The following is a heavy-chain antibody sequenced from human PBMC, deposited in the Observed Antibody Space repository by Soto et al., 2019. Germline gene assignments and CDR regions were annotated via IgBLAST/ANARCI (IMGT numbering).Heavy chain of an antibody. V-gene: IGHV1-8*01. CDR1: GDTFTSYD. CDR2: MNPNSGNT. Sequence: ASSKVSCKSSGDTFTSYDINWVRQATGQGLEWMGWMNPNSGNTGYAQKFQGRVTMTRNTSISTAYMELSSLRSEDTAVYYCARYSSSSMVGDGDYYYMDVWGKGTTVTVSS. J-gene: IGHJ6*03. D-gene: IGHD6-6*01. CDR3: ARYSSSSMVGDGDYYYMDV.